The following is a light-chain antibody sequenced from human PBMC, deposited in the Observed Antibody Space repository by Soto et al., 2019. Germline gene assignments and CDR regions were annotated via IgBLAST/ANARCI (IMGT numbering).Light chain of an antibody. CDR1: QSISTW. J-gene: IGKJ1*01. V-gene: IGKV1-5*03. CDR2: TAS. Sequence: DIQMTQSPSTLSASVGDRVTITCRASQSISTWLAWYQQKPGKAPKLLIYTASNLERGVPSRFSGSGSGTEFPLPNSSLQPYDFATYYRQQHNRYPRTVGQGAKVEIK. CDR3: QQHNRYPRT.